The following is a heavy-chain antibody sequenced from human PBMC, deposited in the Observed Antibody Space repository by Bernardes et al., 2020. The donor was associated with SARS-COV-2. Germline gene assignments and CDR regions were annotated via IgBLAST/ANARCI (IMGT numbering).Heavy chain of an antibody. Sequence: SVPTLVKPTQTLTLTCTFSGFSLSTSGVGVGWIRQPPGKALEWLALIYWDDDKRYSPSLKSRLTITKDTSKNQVVLTMTNMDPVDTATYYCAHGYYDYVWGSYRLDAFDIWGQGTMVTVSS. CDR3: AHGYYDYVWGSYRLDAFDI. CDR1: GFSLSTSGVG. D-gene: IGHD3-16*02. V-gene: IGHV2-5*02. CDR2: IYWDDDK. J-gene: IGHJ3*02.